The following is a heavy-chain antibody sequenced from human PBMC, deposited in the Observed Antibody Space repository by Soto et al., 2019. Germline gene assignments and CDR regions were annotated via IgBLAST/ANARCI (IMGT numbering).Heavy chain of an antibody. J-gene: IGHJ5*02. CDR1: GFTFDDYA. CDR3: ARGGPDGFCSGGRRYFDP. CDR2: ISWNSNIV. V-gene: IGHV3-9*01. Sequence: EVHLVESGGGLVQPGRSLRLSCAASGFTFDDYAMYWVRRVPGKGLEWVSSISWNSNIVGYVDSVKGRFTISRDNAKNSLYLQMNSLRPEDTDLYYCARGGPDGFCSGGRRYFDPWGQGTLGAVSS. D-gene: IGHD2-15*01.